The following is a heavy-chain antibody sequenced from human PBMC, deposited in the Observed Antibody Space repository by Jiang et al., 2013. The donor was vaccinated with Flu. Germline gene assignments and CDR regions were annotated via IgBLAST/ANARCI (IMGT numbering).Heavy chain of an antibody. CDR1: GYTFNAYY. Sequence: GAEVKKPGASVKVSCKASGYTFNAYYIHWVRQAPGQGLEWMGWINPNSGGTTDYAAPVKGRFTISRDDSKNTLYLQMNSLKTEDTAVYYCTTTQGYWGQGTLVTVSS. CDR2: INPNSGGT. V-gene: IGHV1-2*02. J-gene: IGHJ4*02. CDR3: TTTQGY. D-gene: IGHD1-1*01.